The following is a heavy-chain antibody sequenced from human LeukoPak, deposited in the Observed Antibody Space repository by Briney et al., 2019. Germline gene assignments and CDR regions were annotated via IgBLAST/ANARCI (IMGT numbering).Heavy chain of an antibody. CDR3: ARGSGSGWPLDR. CDR2: ISYDGSNK. V-gene: IGHV3-30-3*01. J-gene: IGHJ5*02. CDR1: GFTFSSFA. D-gene: IGHD6-19*01. Sequence: PGGSLRLSCAASGFTFSSFAMHWVRQAPGKGLEWVAFISYDGSNKYYADSVKGRFTISRDNSKNTLYLLLNSLRVEDTAVYYCARGSGSGWPLDRWGQGALVTVSS.